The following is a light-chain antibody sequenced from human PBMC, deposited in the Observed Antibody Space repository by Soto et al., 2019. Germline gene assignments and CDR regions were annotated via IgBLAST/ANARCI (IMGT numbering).Light chain of an antibody. Sequence: DSLWTQSQGKKNLSPGERATLSFMASQSVRSDFLTWYQQNPGQAPRLLIYGASSRATGILDRFSGSGSGTDFTLTISRLEPEDFAVYYCLQYGSSPPFG. CDR2: GAS. CDR3: LQYGSSPP. V-gene: IGKV3-20*01. CDR1: QSVRSDF. J-gene: IGKJ2*01.